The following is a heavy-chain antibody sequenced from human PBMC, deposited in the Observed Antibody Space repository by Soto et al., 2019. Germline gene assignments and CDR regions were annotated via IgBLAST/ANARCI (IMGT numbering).Heavy chain of an antibody. CDR2: IYGGDSDT. D-gene: IGHD3-3*01. CDR1: GYNFIRYW. J-gene: IGHJ4*02. Sequence: GESLKISCKGSGYNFIRYWIGWVRQMPGKGLEWMGIIYGGDSDTRCSPSFQGQVTISTDKAISTAYLQWGGLKASDTAMYYCARLGSDYDFWKIEFWGQGTLVTVS. CDR3: ARLGSDYDFWKIEF. V-gene: IGHV5-51*01.